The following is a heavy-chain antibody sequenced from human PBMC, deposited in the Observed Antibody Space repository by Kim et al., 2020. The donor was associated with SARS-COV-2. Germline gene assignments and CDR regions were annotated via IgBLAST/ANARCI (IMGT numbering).Heavy chain of an antibody. Sequence: GGSLRLSCAASGFTFSSYSMNWVRQAPGKGLEWVSSISSSSSYIYYADSVKGRFTISRDNAKNSLYLQMNSLRAEDTAVYYCARRTTRFLEWLSPFDYWGQGTLVTVSS. CDR2: ISSSSSYI. D-gene: IGHD3-3*01. CDR1: GFTFSSYS. CDR3: ARRTTRFLEWLSPFDY. V-gene: IGHV3-21*01. J-gene: IGHJ4*02.